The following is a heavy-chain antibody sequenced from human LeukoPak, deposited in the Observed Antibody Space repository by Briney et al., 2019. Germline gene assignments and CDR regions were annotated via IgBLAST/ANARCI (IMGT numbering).Heavy chain of an antibody. D-gene: IGHD1-14*01. CDR3: ARSPGFPFGYMDV. J-gene: IGHJ6*03. V-gene: IGHV3-30*04. CDR1: GFTFSDYP. CDR2: ISYDASND. Sequence: GGSLRLSRAASGFTFSDYPMYWVRQAPGKGLEWVAVISYDASNDFYRDSVRGRFTISRDNARNTVYLQMDTLKPEDTAVYYCARSPGFPFGYMDVWGKGTMVIVSS.